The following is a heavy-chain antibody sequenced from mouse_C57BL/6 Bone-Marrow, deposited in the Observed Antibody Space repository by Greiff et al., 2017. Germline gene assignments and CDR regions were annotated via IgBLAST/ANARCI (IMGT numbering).Heavy chain of an antibody. CDR2: FYPGSGSI. Sequence: VQLPQSGAELVKPGASVKVSCKASGYTFTWYSLPWVKQRSGQGLSWIGWFYPGSGSIKYNEQFTDKATLTADKSSRTVYMELSRLTSEDSAVYFCARHERDYYGSSHYFDYWGQGTTLTVSS. CDR1: GYTFTWYS. CDR3: ARHERDYYGSSHYFDY. V-gene: IGHV1-62-2*01. J-gene: IGHJ2*01. D-gene: IGHD1-1*01.